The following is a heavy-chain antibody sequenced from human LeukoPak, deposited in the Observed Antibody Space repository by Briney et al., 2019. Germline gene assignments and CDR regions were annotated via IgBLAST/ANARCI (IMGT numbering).Heavy chain of an antibody. CDR2: IRYDGSNK. D-gene: IGHD3-22*01. CDR1: GFTFSSYG. Sequence: GGSLRLSCAASGFTFSSYGMHWVRQAPGKGLEWVAFIRYDGSNKYYADSVKGRFTISRDNSKNTLYLQMNSLRAEDTAVYYCAKDPYPYYDSSGYYSNWGQGTLVTVSS. J-gene: IGHJ4*02. CDR3: AKDPYPYYDSSGYYSN. V-gene: IGHV3-30*02.